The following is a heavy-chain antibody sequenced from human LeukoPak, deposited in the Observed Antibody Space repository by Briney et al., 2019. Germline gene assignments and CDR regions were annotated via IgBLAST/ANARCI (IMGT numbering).Heavy chain of an antibody. Sequence: PGGSLRLSCAASGFTFSSYSMNWVRQAPGKGLEWVSSISSSSSYIYYADSVKGRFTISRDNAKNSLYLQMNSLRAEDTAVYYCATGGDSSGWELVEYWGQGTLVTVSS. D-gene: IGHD6-19*01. J-gene: IGHJ4*02. V-gene: IGHV3-21*01. CDR1: GFTFSSYS. CDR2: ISSSSSYI. CDR3: ATGGDSSGWELVEY.